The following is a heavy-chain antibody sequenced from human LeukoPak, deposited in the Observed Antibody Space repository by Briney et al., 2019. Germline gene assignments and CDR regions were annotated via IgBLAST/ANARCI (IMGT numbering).Heavy chain of an antibody. V-gene: IGHV3-7*01. J-gene: IGHJ4*02. CDR1: GFTFSTYA. CDR3: GRFGYVAAVDS. CDR2: IEPAGSAT. D-gene: IGHD2-15*01. Sequence: PGGSLRLSCAASGFTFSTYAMTWVRQAPGKGLEFVANIEPAGSATYYVDSVKGRFTISRDNAKNLLYLQMNNLRAEDSAVYHCGRFGYVAAVDSWGQGALVTVSS.